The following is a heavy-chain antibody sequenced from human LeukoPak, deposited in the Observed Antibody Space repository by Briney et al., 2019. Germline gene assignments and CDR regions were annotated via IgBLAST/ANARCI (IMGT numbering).Heavy chain of an antibody. D-gene: IGHD1-26*01. CDR1: GGSIRGSSDY. CDR3: ARNESVLGTTGLNDFFDD. J-gene: IGHJ4*02. Sequence: SETLSLTCTVSGGSIRGSSDYWGWIRQSPGKGLEWIGSINYSGSTYYNPSLKSRVTISVDTSKNQFYVKLTSVTAADTAVYYCARNESVLGTTGLNDFFDDWGQGTLVSVSA. V-gene: IGHV4-39*01. CDR2: INYSGST.